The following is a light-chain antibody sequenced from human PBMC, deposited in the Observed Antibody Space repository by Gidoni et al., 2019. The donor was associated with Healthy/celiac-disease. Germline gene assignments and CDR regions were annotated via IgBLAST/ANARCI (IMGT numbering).Light chain of an antibody. CDR2: EVS. Sequence: QSAMTQPASVSGSPGQSITISCTGTSSDVGSYNLVSWYHQHPGKAPKLMIYEVSKRPSGVSNRFSGSKSGNTASLTIPGLQAEDEADYYCCSYAGSSTYVVFGGGTTLTVL. V-gene: IGLV2-23*02. CDR3: CSYAGSSTYVV. CDR1: SSDVGSYNL. J-gene: IGLJ2*01.